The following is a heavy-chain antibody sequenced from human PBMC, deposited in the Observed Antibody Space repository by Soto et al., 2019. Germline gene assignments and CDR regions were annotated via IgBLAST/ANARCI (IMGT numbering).Heavy chain of an antibody. V-gene: IGHV1-46*01. CDR3: ARDPYDSSGRSYYYYGMDV. J-gene: IGHJ6*02. Sequence: ASVKVSCKASGYTFTSYYIHWVRQAPGQGLEWMGIFNPTGDTASYAQKLQGRVTMTRDTSTGTAYMELGSLRSEDTAVYYCARDPYDSSGRSYYYYGMDVWGQGTTVTVSS. CDR1: GYTFTSYY. D-gene: IGHD3-22*01. CDR2: FNPTGDTA.